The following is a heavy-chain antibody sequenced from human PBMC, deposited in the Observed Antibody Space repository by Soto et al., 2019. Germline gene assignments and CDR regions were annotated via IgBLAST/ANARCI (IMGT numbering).Heavy chain of an antibody. CDR3: ATAVTMVRGDV. V-gene: IGHV3-48*01. CDR1: GFTFSSYS. CDR2: ISSSSRTI. D-gene: IGHD3-10*01. J-gene: IGHJ6*02. Sequence: EVQLVESGAGLVQPGGSLRLSCAAAGFTFSSYSMNWDRQAPGQGLEWVSNISSSSRTIYYADSVKGRFTISRDNAKNSLYLQMSSVRAEDPAVYYCATAVTMVRGDVWGPGTTVTVSS.